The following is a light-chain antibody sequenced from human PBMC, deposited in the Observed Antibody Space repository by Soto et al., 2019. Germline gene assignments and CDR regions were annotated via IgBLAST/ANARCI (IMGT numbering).Light chain of an antibody. CDR2: EVT. CDR1: SGDVGGYDY. CDR3: SSFTSSTTVI. J-gene: IGLJ2*01. Sequence: QSVLTQPASVSGSPGQSITISCTGTSGDVGGYDYVSWYQQQPGKAPQLMIYEVTNRPSGVSNRFSGSKSGNTASLTISGLQAEDKADYFCSSFTSSTTVIFGGGTKLTVL. V-gene: IGLV2-14*01.